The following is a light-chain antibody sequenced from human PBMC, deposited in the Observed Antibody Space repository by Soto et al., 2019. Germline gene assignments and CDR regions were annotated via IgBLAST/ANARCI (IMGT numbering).Light chain of an antibody. V-gene: IGKV3-20*01. Sequence: EIVLTQSPGTLSLSPGERATLSCRASQSVSSNYLAWYQQKPGQAPRLLIYGASSRATGIPDRFSGSGSGTDFTLTISRLEPEDFAVYYCKQYGNSLRGTFGQGTKLEIK. CDR1: QSVSSNY. CDR2: GAS. J-gene: IGKJ2*01. CDR3: KQYGNSLRGT.